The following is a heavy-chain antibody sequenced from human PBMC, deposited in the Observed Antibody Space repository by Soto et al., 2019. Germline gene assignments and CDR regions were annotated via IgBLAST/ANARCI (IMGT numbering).Heavy chain of an antibody. CDR3: ARDIPVPTKPYYCYVMDF. D-gene: IGHD2-21*01. CDR2: IIPIFGTG. V-gene: IGHV1-69*01. CDR1: GGTFSSYA. Sequence: QVQLVQSGAEVKKPGSSVKVSCKASGGTFSSYAISWVRQAPGQGLEWMGGIIPIFGTGNYAQKFQGRLVIFADESTSTADMELRSLRSEDTAVYYFARDIPVPTKPYYCYVMDFWGQWTKVTVSS. J-gene: IGHJ6*02.